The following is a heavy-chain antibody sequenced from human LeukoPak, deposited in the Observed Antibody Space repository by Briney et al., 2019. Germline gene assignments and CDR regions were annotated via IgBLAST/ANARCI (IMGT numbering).Heavy chain of an antibody. V-gene: IGHV1-2*06. CDR3: ARVLEQWTEYLVLDYGMDV. CDR2: INPNSGGT. J-gene: IGHJ6*02. CDR1: GYTFTGYY. D-gene: IGHD6-19*01. Sequence: ASVKVSRKASGYTFTGYYMHWVRQAPGQGLEWMGRINPNSGGTNYAQKLQGRVTMTTDTSTSTAYMELRSLRSDDTAVYYCARVLEQWTEYLVLDYGMDVWGQGTTVTVSS.